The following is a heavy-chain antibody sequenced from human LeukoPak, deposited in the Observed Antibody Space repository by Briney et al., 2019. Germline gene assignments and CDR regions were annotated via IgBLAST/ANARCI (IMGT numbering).Heavy chain of an antibody. V-gene: IGHV1-69*04. J-gene: IGHJ5*02. CDR2: IIPILGIA. D-gene: IGHD5-18*01. CDR1: GGTFSSYA. Sequence: GASVKVSCKASGGTFSSYAISWVRQAPGQGLEWMGRIIPILGIANYAQKFQGRVTITADKSTSTAYMELSSLRSEDTAVYYCASLGQLSGLIGVNWFDPWGQGTLVTVSS. CDR3: ASLGQLSGLIGVNWFDP.